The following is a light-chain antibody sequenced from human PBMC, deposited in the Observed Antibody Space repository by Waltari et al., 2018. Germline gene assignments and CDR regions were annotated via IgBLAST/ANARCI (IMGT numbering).Light chain of an antibody. Sequence: QSALTQPPSASGSPGQSVTISCTGTSRDVGGYNYVSWYQQHPGKAPKLMIYEVTKRPSGVPDRFSGSKSGDTASLTVSGLQVDDEADYYCSSYAGRNNIVVFGGVTKLTVL. J-gene: IGLJ2*01. CDR1: SRDVGGYNY. V-gene: IGLV2-8*01. CDR3: SSYAGRNNIVV. CDR2: EVT.